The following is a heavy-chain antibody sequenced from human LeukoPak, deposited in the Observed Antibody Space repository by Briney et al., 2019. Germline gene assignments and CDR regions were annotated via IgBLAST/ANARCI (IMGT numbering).Heavy chain of an antibody. CDR2: VSGGGGTT. D-gene: IGHD1-1*01. CDR3: ARDGWNVFFDY. Sequence: GGSLRLYCAASGFTFSSYAMSWVRQAPGKGLEWVSSVSGGGGTTHHADSVKGRFTISRDNYKSTLYLQMNSLGAGDTAVYYCARDGWNVFFDYWGQGALVSVSS. CDR1: GFTFSSYA. V-gene: IGHV3-23*01. J-gene: IGHJ4*02.